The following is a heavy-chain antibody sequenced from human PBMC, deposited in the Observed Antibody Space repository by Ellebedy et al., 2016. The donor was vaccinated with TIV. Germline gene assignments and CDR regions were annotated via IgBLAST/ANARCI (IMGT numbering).Heavy chain of an antibody. V-gene: IGHV3-30*02. D-gene: IGHD3-22*01. J-gene: IGHJ4*02. CDR2: MRYDGSNK. Sequence: GESLKISCAASGFTFSDYGMHWVRQAPGKGLEWVAFMRYDGSNKYYADSVKGRFTISRDNSKNTLYLRMNSLRAEDTAVYYCAKFPYYYDSSCYSFWGQGTLVTVSS. CDR1: GFTFSDYG. CDR3: AKFPYYYDSSCYSF.